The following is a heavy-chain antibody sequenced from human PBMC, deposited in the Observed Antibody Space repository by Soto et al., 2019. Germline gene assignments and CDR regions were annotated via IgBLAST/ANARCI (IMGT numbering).Heavy chain of an antibody. Sequence: EVQLVESGGGLIQPGGSLKLSCAASGFTVGNNYMSWVRQAPGKGLEWVSLIYSTGTTKYADSVKGRCTISRDNAKNTLNLQMNSLRAEDTAVYYCAKDGRGSGSHYNSFGYWGQGTLVTVSS. D-gene: IGHD3-10*01. CDR1: GFTVGNNY. CDR3: AKDGRGSGSHYNSFGY. J-gene: IGHJ4*02. CDR2: IYSTGTT. V-gene: IGHV3-53*01.